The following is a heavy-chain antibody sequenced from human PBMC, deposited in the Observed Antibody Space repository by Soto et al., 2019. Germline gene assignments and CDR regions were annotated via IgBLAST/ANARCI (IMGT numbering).Heavy chain of an antibody. V-gene: IGHV3-7*03. CDR3: ARDPDAKIGGSFDY. Sequence: GGSLRLSCAASGFIFRSYWMSWVRQAPGEGLEWVANIKPDGSEKNYVDSVKGRFTITRDNAKNSVYLQMNNLGAEDTAVYYCARDPDAKIGGSFDYWGQGSLVTVSS. D-gene: IGHD1-26*01. CDR2: IKPDGSEK. CDR1: GFIFRSYW. J-gene: IGHJ4*02.